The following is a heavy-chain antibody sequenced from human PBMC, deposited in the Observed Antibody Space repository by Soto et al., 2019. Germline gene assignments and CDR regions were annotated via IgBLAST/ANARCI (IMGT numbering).Heavy chain of an antibody. D-gene: IGHD1-1*01. CDR1: GFMFSNHG. V-gene: IGHV3-33*01. J-gene: IGHJ4*02. Sequence: QVQLVESGGGVVQPGRSLRLSCAASGFMFSNHGMHWVRQAPGKGLEWVAVIWSDGNNRYYADSVKGRFTISRDNSKNTEYLQMNSLRAEDTAVYYCVRVDNWNDEASDYWGQGTLITVSS. CDR3: VRVDNWNDEASDY. CDR2: IWSDGNNR.